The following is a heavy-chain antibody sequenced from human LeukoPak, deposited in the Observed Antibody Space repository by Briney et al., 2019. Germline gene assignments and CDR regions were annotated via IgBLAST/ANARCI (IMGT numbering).Heavy chain of an antibody. CDR2: ISSSSSTI. CDR3: ARDSIAISSDFDY. CDR1: GFTFSSCE. J-gene: IGHJ4*02. Sequence: GGSLRLSCAASGFTFSSCEVNWVRQAPGKGLEWVSYISSSSSTIYYADSVKGRFTISRDNAKNSLYLQMNSLRAEDTAVYYCARDSIAISSDFDYWGQGTLVTVSS. V-gene: IGHV3-48*03. D-gene: IGHD3-9*01.